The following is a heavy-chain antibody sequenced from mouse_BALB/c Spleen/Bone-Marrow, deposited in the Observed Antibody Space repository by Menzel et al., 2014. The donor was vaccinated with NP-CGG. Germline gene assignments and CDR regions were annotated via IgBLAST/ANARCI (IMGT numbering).Heavy chain of an antibody. CDR3: ARRFYGSSVPYFDQ. Sequence: EVQVVESGGGLVQPGGSRKLSCAASGFTFSSFGMHWVRQAPEKGLEWVAYISSGSSTLYYADTGKGRFTISRDNPKNTLFLQMTSLRSEETSMYYCARRFYGSSVPYFDQWGQGTTRTVSS. CDR1: GFTFSSFG. J-gene: IGHJ2*01. D-gene: IGHD1-1*01. V-gene: IGHV5-17*02. CDR2: ISSGSSTL.